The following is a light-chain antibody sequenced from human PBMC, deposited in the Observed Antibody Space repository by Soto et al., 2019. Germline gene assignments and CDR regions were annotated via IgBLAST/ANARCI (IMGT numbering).Light chain of an antibody. V-gene: IGKV3-20*01. CDR3: QQYGRSRWT. J-gene: IGKJ1*01. Sequence: EIALTQSPGTLSLSPGERATLSCRASQSVSSTYLAWYQQKPGQAPRLLIYGASNRATGITDRFSGSGSGTDFTITISRLEPEDFAVYYCQQYGRSRWTFGQGTRVDI. CDR1: QSVSSTY. CDR2: GAS.